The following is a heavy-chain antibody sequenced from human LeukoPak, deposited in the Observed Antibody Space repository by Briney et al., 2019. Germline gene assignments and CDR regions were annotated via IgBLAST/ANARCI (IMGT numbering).Heavy chain of an antibody. J-gene: IGHJ4*02. D-gene: IGHD5-18*01. CDR3: AKGEIPNTAIVANL. CDR2: ISGSRSST. CDR1: GFTFSSYA. V-gene: IGHV3-23*01. Sequence: SGGSLRLSSAVSGFTFSSYAMGCVPQAPGGGVGWGSAISGSRSSTYYADSVKGRYTISRDNSKNTLCLQRNSLRAEDTAVYYCAKGEIPNTAIVANLWGQGTLVTVSS.